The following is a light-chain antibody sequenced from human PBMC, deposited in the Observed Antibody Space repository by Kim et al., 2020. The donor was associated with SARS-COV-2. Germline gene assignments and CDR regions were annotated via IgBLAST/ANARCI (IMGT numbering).Light chain of an antibody. CDR1: QSVKNNY. J-gene: IGKJ2*01. CDR3: HQYGNTPRT. Sequence: LSPGERAPLSCRASQSVKNNYLAWYQQKPGQAPSLLIYDASSRATGIPDRFSGSGSGTDFTLTISRLEPEDFAVYHCHQYGNTPRTFGQGTKLEI. CDR2: DAS. V-gene: IGKV3-20*01.